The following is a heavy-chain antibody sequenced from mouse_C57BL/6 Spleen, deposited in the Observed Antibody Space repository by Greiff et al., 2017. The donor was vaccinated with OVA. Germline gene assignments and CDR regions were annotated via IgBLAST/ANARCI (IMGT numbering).Heavy chain of an antibody. J-gene: IGHJ3*01. CDR3: TEGRGFAY. Sequence: VQLQQSGAELVRPGASVKLSCTASGFNIKDDYMHWVKQRPEQGLEWIGWFAPENGDTEYASKFQGKATITADTSSNTAYLQLSSLTTEDTAVYYCTEGRGFAYWGQGTLVTVSA. CDR2: FAPENGDT. CDR1: GFNIKDDY. V-gene: IGHV14-4*01.